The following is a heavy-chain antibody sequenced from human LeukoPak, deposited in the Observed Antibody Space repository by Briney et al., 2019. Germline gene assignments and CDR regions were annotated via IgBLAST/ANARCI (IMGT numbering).Heavy chain of an antibody. CDR2: IYSGGST. D-gene: IGHD3-10*01. Sequence: GGSLRLSCAASGFTVSSNYMSWVRQAPGKGLEWVSVIYSGGSTYYADSVKGRFTISRDNSKNTLYLQMNRLRAEDTAVYYCAREIRDWYFDLWGRGTLVTVSS. CDR3: AREIRDWYFDL. J-gene: IGHJ2*01. V-gene: IGHV3-53*01. CDR1: GFTVSSNY.